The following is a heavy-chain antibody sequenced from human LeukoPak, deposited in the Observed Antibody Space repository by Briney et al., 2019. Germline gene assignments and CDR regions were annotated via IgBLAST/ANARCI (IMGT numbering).Heavy chain of an antibody. J-gene: IGHJ4*02. CDR3: ARGDGYTYSLDY. Sequence: SETLSLTCTVSGGSISSGNYYWSWIRQPAGKGLEWIGRIYVTGTTNYNPSLESRATMSLDTSKTHFSLKLTSVTAADTAVYYCARGDGYTYSLDYWGQGTLVTVSS. V-gene: IGHV4-61*02. CDR1: GGSISSGNYY. D-gene: IGHD5-24*01. CDR2: IYVTGTT.